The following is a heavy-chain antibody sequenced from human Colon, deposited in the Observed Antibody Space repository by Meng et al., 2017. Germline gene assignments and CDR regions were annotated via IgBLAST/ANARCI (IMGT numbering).Heavy chain of an antibody. Sequence: QLQLQGAGPGLGPPSGTLSLACAVSGDSIGNSKWWSWLRQSPGKGLEWIGEISNSGKTVYSPSLKSRVTISLDKSSNHFSLTLSPVTAADTAIYFCARERMRELGLFDYWGQGALVTVSS. CDR3: ARERMRELGLFDY. J-gene: IGHJ4*02. CDR1: GDSIGNSKW. CDR2: ISNSGKT. D-gene: IGHD7-27*01. V-gene: IGHV4-4*02.